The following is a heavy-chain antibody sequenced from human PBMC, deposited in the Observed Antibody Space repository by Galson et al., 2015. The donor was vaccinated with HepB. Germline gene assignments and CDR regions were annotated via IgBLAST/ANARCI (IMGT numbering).Heavy chain of an antibody. J-gene: IGHJ6*03. D-gene: IGHD4-17*01. Sequence: SVKVSCKASGVTFSSYAINWVRQAPGQGLEWMGGIIPIFGTANYAQKFQGRVTITADESTSTAYLELSSLRSEDTAVYYCARGRHGTTVNTYYMDVWGKGTTVTVSS. CDR3: ARGRHGTTVNTYYMDV. CDR1: GVTFSSYA. CDR2: IIPIFGTA. V-gene: IGHV1-69*13.